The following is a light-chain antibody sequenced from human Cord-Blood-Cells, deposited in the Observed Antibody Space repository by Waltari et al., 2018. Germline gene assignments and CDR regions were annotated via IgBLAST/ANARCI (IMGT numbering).Light chain of an antibody. CDR2: VVS. J-gene: IGLJ2*01. CDR1: SSDVGGSNY. V-gene: IGLV2-8*01. Sequence: QSALTQPPSPSGSPGQSVTISCTATSSDVGGSNYVSWYQQHPGKAPRLMIYVVSQRPSGVPDRLSGTKSGKTAARTVGGRQAEDEADYYCSSYAGSNNVVFGGGTKRTVL. CDR3: SSYAGSNNVV.